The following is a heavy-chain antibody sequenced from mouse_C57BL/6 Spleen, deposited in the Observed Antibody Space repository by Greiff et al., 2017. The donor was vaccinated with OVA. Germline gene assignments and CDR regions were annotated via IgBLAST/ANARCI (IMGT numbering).Heavy chain of an antibody. CDR3: ARHGGAMDY. CDR1: GFTFSSYG. Sequence: DVQLVESGGDLVKPGGSLKLSCAASGFTFSSYGMSWVRQTPDKRLEWVATISSGGSYTYYPDSVKGRFTLSRDNAKNTLYLQMSSLKSEDTAMYYCARHGGAMDYWGQGTSVTVSS. CDR2: ISSGGSYT. V-gene: IGHV5-6*01. J-gene: IGHJ4*01.